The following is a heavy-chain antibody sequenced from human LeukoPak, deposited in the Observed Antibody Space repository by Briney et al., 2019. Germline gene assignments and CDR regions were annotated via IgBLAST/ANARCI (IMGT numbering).Heavy chain of an antibody. CDR2: ISSNGGST. CDR1: GFTFSSYA. Sequence: PGGSLRLSCAASGFTFSSYAMHWVRQAPGKGLEYVSAISSNGGSTYYANSVKGRFTISRDNSKNTLYLQMGSLRAEDMAVYYFARQSYCSSTSCYTKAPDYWGQGTLVTVSS. V-gene: IGHV3-64*01. J-gene: IGHJ4*02. D-gene: IGHD2-2*02. CDR3: ARQSYCSSTSCYTKAPDY.